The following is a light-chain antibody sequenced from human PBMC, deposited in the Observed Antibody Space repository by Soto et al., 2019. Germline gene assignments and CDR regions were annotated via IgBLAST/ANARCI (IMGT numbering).Light chain of an antibody. CDR1: RSISRY. CDR2: DTS. J-gene: IGKJ1*01. CDR3: QQSDSTPWT. Sequence: DIQMTQSPASLSASVGDRVTMTCRASRSISRYLSWYQQKPGKAPNLLIFDTSTLQSGVPSRFSGSGSGTDFSLTISRLQPEDFATYYCQQSDSTPWTFGQGTKVDIK. V-gene: IGKV1-39*01.